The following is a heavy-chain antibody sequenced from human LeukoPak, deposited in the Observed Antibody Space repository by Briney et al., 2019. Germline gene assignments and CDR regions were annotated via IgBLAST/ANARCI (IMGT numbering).Heavy chain of an antibody. CDR3: ARQSVISSRSPDDAFDL. Sequence: SVTVSCKASRGTFSCYAISWVRQAPGQGLEWMGMIIPIFCTANYAQRLQGRVTMTTDTSTSTAYMELRSLRSDDAAVYYCARQSVISSRSPDDAFDLWGQGTMVTVSS. D-gene: IGHD2-21*01. CDR2: IIPIFCTA. V-gene: IGHV1-69*05. CDR1: RGTFSCYA. J-gene: IGHJ3*01.